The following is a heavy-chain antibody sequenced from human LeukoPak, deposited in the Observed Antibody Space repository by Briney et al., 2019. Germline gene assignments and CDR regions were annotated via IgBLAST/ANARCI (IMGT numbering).Heavy chain of an antibody. CDR3: AREKIGTGTVLGKDYYYMDV. J-gene: IGHJ6*03. V-gene: IGHV4-61*02. Sequence: SQTLSLTCTVSGGSISSSSYYWSWIRQPAGKGLEWIGRIYSSGSTNCNPSLKSRVTVSLDASKNQFSLNLSSVTAADTAVYYCAREKIGTGTVLGKDYYYMDVWGKGTTVTVSS. CDR2: IYSSGST. CDR1: GGSISSSSYY. D-gene: IGHD3-16*01.